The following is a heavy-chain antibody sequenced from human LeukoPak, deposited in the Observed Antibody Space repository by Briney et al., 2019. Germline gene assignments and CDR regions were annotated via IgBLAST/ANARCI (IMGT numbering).Heavy chain of an antibody. Sequence: GGSLRLSCAASGFTFSSYSMNWVRQAPGNRLEWVSSISSSSSYIYYADSVKGRFTISRDNAKNSLYLQMNSLRAEDTAVYYCARDRDNRGFDYWGQGTLVTVSS. CDR1: GFTFSSYS. D-gene: IGHD1-1*01. CDR2: ISSSSSYI. J-gene: IGHJ4*02. CDR3: ARDRDNRGFDY. V-gene: IGHV3-21*01.